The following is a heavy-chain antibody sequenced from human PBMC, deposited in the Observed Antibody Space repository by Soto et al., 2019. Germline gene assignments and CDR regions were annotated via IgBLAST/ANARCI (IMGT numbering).Heavy chain of an antibody. J-gene: IGHJ4*02. Sequence: GGSLRLSCAASGFTFNGYSMNWVRQAPGKGLEWVSSISHSSHYIYYADSMKGRFTISRDNAKNSLYLQMSSLRAEDTAVYYCAREEMYSSSWYPDYWGQGTLVTVS. D-gene: IGHD6-13*01. CDR2: ISHSSHYI. CDR1: GFTFNGYS. CDR3: AREEMYSSSWYPDY. V-gene: IGHV3-21*01.